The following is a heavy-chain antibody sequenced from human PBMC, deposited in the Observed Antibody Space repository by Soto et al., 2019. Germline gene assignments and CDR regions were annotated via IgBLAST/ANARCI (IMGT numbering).Heavy chain of an antibody. V-gene: IGHV4-31*03. J-gene: IGHJ5*02. CDR1: GGSISSGGYY. Sequence: TLSLPCTVSGGSISSGGYYWSWIRQHPGKGLEWIGYIYYSGITYYNPSLKSRVTISVDTSKNQFSLKLSSVTAADTAVYYCARDRQDYDILTGWPTGPHNWFDPWGQGTLVTVSS. D-gene: IGHD3-9*01. CDR3: ARDRQDYDILTGWPTGPHNWFDP. CDR2: IYYSGIT.